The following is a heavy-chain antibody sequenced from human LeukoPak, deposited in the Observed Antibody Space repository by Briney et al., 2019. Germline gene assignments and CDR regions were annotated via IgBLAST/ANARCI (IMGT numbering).Heavy chain of an antibody. D-gene: IGHD5-12*01. V-gene: IGHV5-51*01. CDR3: ARHLVAPDY. CDR1: GYSFTSYW. CDR2: IYPGDSDT. Sequence: GESLKISCKGPGYSFTSYWIGWVRQMPGKGLEWVGIIYPGDSDTKYSPSFQGQVTISADKSLSTAYLQWSSLKASDTAMYFCARHLVAPDYWGQGTLVTVSS. J-gene: IGHJ4*02.